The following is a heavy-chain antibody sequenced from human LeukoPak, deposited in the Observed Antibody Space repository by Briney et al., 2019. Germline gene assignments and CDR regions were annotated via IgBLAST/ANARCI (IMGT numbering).Heavy chain of an antibody. CDR3: ARDLVGYYYGSGSYGWFDP. D-gene: IGHD3-10*01. CDR2: IYYSGST. CDR1: GGSIIGYY. J-gene: IGHJ5*02. Sequence: PSETLSLTCTVSGGSIIGYYWSWIRQPPGKGLEWIGYIYYSGSTSYNPSLKSRVTKSVDTSKNQFSLKLSSVTAADTAVYYCARDLVGYYYGSGSYGWFDPWGQGTLVTVSS. V-gene: IGHV4-59*01.